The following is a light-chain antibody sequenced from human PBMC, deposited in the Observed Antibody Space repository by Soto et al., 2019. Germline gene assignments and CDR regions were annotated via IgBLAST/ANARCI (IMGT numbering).Light chain of an antibody. CDR2: DVS. CDR3: SSYSSSSTPLYV. CDR1: SSDVGGYNY. Sequence: QSALTQPASVSGSPGQSITISCTGTSSDVGGYNYVSWYQQHPGKAPKLMIYDVSNRPSGVSNRFSGSKSGNTASLTISGLQAEEEADYYFSSYSSSSTPLYVFGTGTKVTVL. V-gene: IGLV2-14*01. J-gene: IGLJ1*01.